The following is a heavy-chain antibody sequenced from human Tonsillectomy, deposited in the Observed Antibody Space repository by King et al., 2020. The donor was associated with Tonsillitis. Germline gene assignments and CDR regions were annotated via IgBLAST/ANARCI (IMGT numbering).Heavy chain of an antibody. CDR3: AREGNSGYYYYGMDV. D-gene: IGHD3-10*01. CDR1: GYSISSGYY. Sequence: QLQESGPGLVKPSETLSLTCAVSGYSISSGYYWGWIRQPPGKGLEWIGSIYHSGSTYYNPSLKSRVTISVDTSKNQFSLKLSSVIAADTAVYYCAREGNSGYYYYGMDVWGQGTTVTVSS. J-gene: IGHJ6*02. CDR2: IYHSGST. V-gene: IGHV4-38-2*02.